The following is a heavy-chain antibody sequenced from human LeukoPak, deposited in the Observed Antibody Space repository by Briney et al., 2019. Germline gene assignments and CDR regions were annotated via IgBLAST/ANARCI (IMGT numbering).Heavy chain of an antibody. CDR3: ARDTFYDFWSGRGIEH. V-gene: IGHV3-7*01. CDR2: IKQDGGEK. CDR1: GFTFSSYW. J-gene: IGHJ1*01. Sequence: QAGGSLRLSCAASGFTFSSYWMSWVRQAPGKGLEWVANIKQDGGEKYYVDSVKGRFTISRDNAKNSLYLQMNSLRAEDTAVYYCARDTFYDFWSGRGIEHWGQGTLVTVSS. D-gene: IGHD3-3*01.